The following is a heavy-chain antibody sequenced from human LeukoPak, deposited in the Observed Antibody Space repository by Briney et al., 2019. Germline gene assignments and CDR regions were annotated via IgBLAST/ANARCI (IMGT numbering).Heavy chain of an antibody. CDR1: GDSVSSNSAA. J-gene: IGHJ3*02. V-gene: IGHV6-1*01. CDR2: TYYRSKWYN. CDR3: CHSLSGRTGAFDI. Sequence: SQTLSLTYAISGDSVSSNSAAWNWIRQSPSRGLGWLGRTYYRSKWYNDYAVSVKSRITINPDTSKNQFSLQLDSVTPEDTAVYYCCHSLSGRTGAFDIWGRGTVVTVSS. D-gene: IGHD2-21*01.